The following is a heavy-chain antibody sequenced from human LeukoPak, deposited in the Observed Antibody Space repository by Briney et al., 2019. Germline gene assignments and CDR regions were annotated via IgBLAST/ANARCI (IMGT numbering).Heavy chain of an antibody. CDR1: GFTFSSYS. CDR2: ISGSGGST. D-gene: IGHD2-15*01. CDR3: AKGTIGYCSGGSCYQIDY. Sequence: GGSLRLSCAASGFTFSSYSMNWVRQAPGKGLEWVSAISGSGGSTYYADSVKGRFTISRDNSKNTLDLQMNSLRAEDTAVYYCAKGTIGYCSGGSCYQIDYWGQGTLVTVSS. V-gene: IGHV3-23*01. J-gene: IGHJ4*02.